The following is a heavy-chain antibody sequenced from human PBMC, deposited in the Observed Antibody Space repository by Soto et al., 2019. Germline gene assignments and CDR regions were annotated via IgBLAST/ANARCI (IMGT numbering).Heavy chain of an antibody. CDR2: ISGSGDKT. D-gene: IGHD6-13*01. J-gene: IGHJ4*02. CDR3: ARGRGAAADYFDF. V-gene: IGHV3-23*01. CDR1: GFTFNNYA. Sequence: GGSLRLSCAASGFTFNNYAMNWVRQAPGKGLEWVSAISGSGDKTYYADSVKGRFTISRDISKNSLFLQMNSLRAEDTAVYYCARGRGAAADYFDFWGQGTLVTVSS.